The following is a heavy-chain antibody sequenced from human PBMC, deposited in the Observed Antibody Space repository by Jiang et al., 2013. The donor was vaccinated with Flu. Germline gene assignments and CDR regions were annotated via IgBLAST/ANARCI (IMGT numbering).Heavy chain of an antibody. Sequence: LLKPSETLSLTCAVYGGSFSGYYWSWIRQPPGKGLEWIGEINHSGSTNYNPSLKSRVTISVDTSKNQFSLKLSSVTAADTAVYYCARESGGAFDIWGQGTMVTVSS. D-gene: IGHD3-10*01. J-gene: IGHJ3*02. CDR1: GGSFSGYY. CDR2: INHSGST. V-gene: IGHV4-34*01. CDR3: ARESGGAFDI.